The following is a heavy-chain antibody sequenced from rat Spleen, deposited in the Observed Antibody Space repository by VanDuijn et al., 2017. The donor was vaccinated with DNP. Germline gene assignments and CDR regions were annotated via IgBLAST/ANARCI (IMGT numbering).Heavy chain of an antibody. CDR3: ARINYGGYYYVMDA. D-gene: IGHD1-11*01. CDR2: ISTSGGST. CDR1: GFTFSNYD. Sequence: EVQLVESGGGLVQPGRSLKLSCAASGFTFSNYDMAWVRQAPTKGLEWVASISTSGGSTYYRDSVKGRFTVSRDNAKSTLYLQMDSLRSEDTATYYCARINYGGYYYVMDAWGQGTSVTVSS. V-gene: IGHV5-25*01. J-gene: IGHJ4*01.